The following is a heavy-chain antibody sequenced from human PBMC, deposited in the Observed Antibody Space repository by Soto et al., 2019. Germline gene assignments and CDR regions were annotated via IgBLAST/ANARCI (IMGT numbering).Heavy chain of an antibody. CDR3: ARQSPTAAAGYFDC. CDR2: IYYSGST. CDR1: GGSISSNSYY. Sequence: QLQLQESGPGLVKPSETLSLTCTVSGGSISSNSYYWGWIRQPPGKGLEWIGSIYYSGSTYYNPSLKSRVTISVDTSKNQFSLKLSSVTAADTAVYYCARQSPTAAAGYFDCWGPGTLVTVSS. D-gene: IGHD6-13*01. V-gene: IGHV4-39*01. J-gene: IGHJ4*02.